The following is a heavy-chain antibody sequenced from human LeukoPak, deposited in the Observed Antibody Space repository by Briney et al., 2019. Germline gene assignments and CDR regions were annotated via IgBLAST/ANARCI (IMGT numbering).Heavy chain of an antibody. CDR3: AKDISSGWHKDAFDI. J-gene: IGHJ3*02. Sequence: GGSLRLSCAASGFTFDDYAMHWVRQAPGKGLEWVSGISWNSGSIDYADSVKGRFTISRDNAKNSLYLQMNSLRAEDTALYYCAKDISSGWHKDAFDIWGQGTMVTVSS. D-gene: IGHD6-19*01. CDR2: ISWNSGSI. V-gene: IGHV3-9*01. CDR1: GFTFDDYA.